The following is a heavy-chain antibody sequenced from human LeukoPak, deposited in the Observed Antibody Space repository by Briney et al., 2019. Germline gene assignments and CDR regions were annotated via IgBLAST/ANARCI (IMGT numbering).Heavy chain of an antibody. CDR3: ARCLSQDDYLWGSLY. J-gene: IGHJ4*02. D-gene: IGHD3-16*01. V-gene: IGHV3-30-3*01. CDR2: ISFDGSHN. Sequence: SGGSLRLSCAASGFTFSGYAMHWVRQAPAKGLEWVALISFDGSHNSYADSVKGRFTISRDNAKNTLYLQMNSLRAEDTAVYYCARCLSQDDYLWGSLYWGQGTLVSVSS. CDR1: GFTFSGYA.